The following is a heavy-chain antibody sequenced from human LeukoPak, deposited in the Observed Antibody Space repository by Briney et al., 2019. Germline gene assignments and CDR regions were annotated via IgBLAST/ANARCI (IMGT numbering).Heavy chain of an antibody. CDR1: GGSISTYY. CDR3: ARENSDYDAFDV. Sequence: SETLSLTCTVSGGSISTYYRNWIRQPPGKGLEWIGFIYYSGSTSYNPSLKSRVTISVDTSRNQFSLNLKSVTAADTAVYFCARENSDYDAFDVWGQGAVVTVSS. CDR2: IYYSGST. V-gene: IGHV4-59*01. D-gene: IGHD5-12*01. J-gene: IGHJ3*01.